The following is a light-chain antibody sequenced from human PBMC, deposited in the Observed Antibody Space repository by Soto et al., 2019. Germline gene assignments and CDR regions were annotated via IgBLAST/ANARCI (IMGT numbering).Light chain of an antibody. CDR3: QQYDNLPIT. Sequence: DIQMTQSPSSLSASVGDRVTITCQASQDISNYLNWYQQKPGKAPKLLIYDASNLETGVPSRFSGSGSGTDFTFTSSSLQPEDIATYYCQQYDNLPITFGQGTRLENK. V-gene: IGKV1-33*01. CDR2: DAS. CDR1: QDISNY. J-gene: IGKJ5*01.